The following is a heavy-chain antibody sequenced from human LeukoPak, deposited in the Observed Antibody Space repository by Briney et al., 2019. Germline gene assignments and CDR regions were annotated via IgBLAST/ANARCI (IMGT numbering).Heavy chain of an antibody. Sequence: SGTLSLTCAVSGASISSNNWWWSWVRQPPGKGLEWIGEIYHSGSTNYNPSLKSRVTMSVDTSKNQFSLKLSSVTAADTAVYYCASGGRFGDYWGQGTLVTVSS. CDR2: IYHSGST. CDR3: ASGGRFGDY. J-gene: IGHJ4*02. CDR1: GASISSNNW. V-gene: IGHV4-4*02. D-gene: IGHD3-10*01.